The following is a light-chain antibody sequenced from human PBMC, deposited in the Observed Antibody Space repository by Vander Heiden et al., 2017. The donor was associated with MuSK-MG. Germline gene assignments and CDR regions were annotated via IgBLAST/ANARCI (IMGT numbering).Light chain of an antibody. CDR2: GAS. Sequence: EVVLTQSPGTLSLSPGERATLSCRASQRVSSSYLDWFQQKPGQAPRLLIYGASSRANGIPDRLSGSGSGTDFALTISRLEPEHFAVYYWQHDVNSQTFSRGTTVEIK. V-gene: IGKV3-20*01. CDR3: QHDVNSQT. J-gene: IGKJ1*01. CDR1: QRVSSSY.